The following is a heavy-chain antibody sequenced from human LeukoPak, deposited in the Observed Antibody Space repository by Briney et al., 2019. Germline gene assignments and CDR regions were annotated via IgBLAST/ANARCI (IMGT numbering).Heavy chain of an antibody. CDR2: ISYDGSNK. Sequence: SGGSLRLSCAASGFTFSSYAMHWVRQAPGKGLEWVAVISYDGSNKYYADSVKGRFTISRDNSKNTLYLQMNSLRAEDTAVYYCAKNDLRGIVVVVAIDYWGQGTLVTVSS. CDR3: AKNDLRGIVVVVAIDY. CDR1: GFTFSSYA. D-gene: IGHD2-15*01. V-gene: IGHV3-30*18. J-gene: IGHJ4*02.